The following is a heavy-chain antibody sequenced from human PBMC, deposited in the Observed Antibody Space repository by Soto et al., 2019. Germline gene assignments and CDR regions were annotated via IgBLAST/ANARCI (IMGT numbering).Heavy chain of an antibody. J-gene: IGHJ6*02. CDR3: ARDGTTDTAMVSGYYYGMDV. D-gene: IGHD5-18*01. Sequence: SETLSLTXTVSGGSFTGHFWSWVRQPPGKGLEWIGEVSHSGNTKYYPSLRSRVTLSVDSSKNQISLALTSVTAADTAVYYCARDGTTDTAMVSGYYYGMDVWGQWTTVTVSS. V-gene: IGHV4-34*01. CDR1: GGSFTGHF. CDR2: VSHSGNT.